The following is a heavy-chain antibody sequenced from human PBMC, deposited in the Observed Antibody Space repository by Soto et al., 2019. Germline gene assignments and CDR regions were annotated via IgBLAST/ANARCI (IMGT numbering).Heavy chain of an antibody. V-gene: IGHV1-69*13. D-gene: IGHD3-9*01. Sequence: ASVKVSCEASGGTFSSYAISWVRQAPGEGLEWMGGIIPIFGTANYAQKFQGRVTITADESTSTAYMELSSLRSEDTAVYYCARIAGYDILTGYHYYGMDVWGQGPTVTV. CDR1: GGTFSSYA. CDR3: ARIAGYDILTGYHYYGMDV. CDR2: IIPIFGTA. J-gene: IGHJ6*02.